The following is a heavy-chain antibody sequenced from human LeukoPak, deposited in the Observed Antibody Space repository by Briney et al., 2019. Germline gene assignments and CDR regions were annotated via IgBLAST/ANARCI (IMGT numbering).Heavy chain of an antibody. CDR2: INSDGSST. V-gene: IGHV3-74*01. D-gene: IGHD4-17*01. Sequence: GGSLRLSCAASGFTFSSYWMHWVRQAPGKGLVWVSRINSDGSSTSYADSVKGRFTISRDNAKNTLYLQMNSLRAEDTAVYYCARADGDYDGYWYLDLWGRGTLVTVSS. CDR3: ARADGDYDGYWYLDL. J-gene: IGHJ2*01. CDR1: GFTFSSYW.